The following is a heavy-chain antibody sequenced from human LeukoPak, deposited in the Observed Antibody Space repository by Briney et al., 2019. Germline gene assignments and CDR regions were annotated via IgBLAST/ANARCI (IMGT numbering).Heavy chain of an antibody. CDR3: ARDYTIFGVVTLPSDY. V-gene: IGHV3-21*01. Sequence: TGGSLRLSCAASGFTFSSYSMNWVRQAPGKGLEWVSSISSSSSYIYYADSVKGRFTISRDNAKNSLYLQMNSLRAEDTAVYYCARDYTIFGVVTLPSDYWGQGTLVTVSS. D-gene: IGHD3-3*01. CDR2: ISSSSSYI. CDR1: GFTFSSYS. J-gene: IGHJ4*02.